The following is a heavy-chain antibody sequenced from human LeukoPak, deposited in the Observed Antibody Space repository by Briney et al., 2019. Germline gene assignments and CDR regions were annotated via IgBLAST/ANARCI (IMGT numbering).Heavy chain of an antibody. D-gene: IGHD1-14*01. CDR2: INPDGSRI. CDR3: ARDLSRFRSTP. V-gene: IGHV3-7*01. CDR1: GFTFSTSW. J-gene: IGHJ5*02. Sequence: HAGGSLRLSCAASGFTFSTSWMTWVRQAPGKGLDWLGNINPDGSRINYVDSVKGRFTFSRDNAKNSLYLQMNSLRAEDTAVYYCARDLSRFRSTPWGQGTLVTVSS.